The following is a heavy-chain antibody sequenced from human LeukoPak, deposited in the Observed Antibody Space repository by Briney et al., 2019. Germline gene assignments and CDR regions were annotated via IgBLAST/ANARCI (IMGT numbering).Heavy chain of an antibody. Sequence: GGSLRLSCAASGFTFSSYGMHWVRQAPGKGLEWVAFIRYDGSNKYYADSVKGRFTISRGNSKNTLYLQMNSLRAEDTAVYYCAKPGYCSGGSCFLDYWGQGTLVTVSS. CDR3: AKPGYCSGGSCFLDY. CDR1: GFTFSSYG. D-gene: IGHD2-15*01. V-gene: IGHV3-30*02. CDR2: IRYDGSNK. J-gene: IGHJ4*02.